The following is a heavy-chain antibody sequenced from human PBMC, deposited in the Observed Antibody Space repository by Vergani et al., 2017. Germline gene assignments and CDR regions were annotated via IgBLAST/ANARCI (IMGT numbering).Heavy chain of an antibody. CDR3: ARIRAVAGNHDAFDI. V-gene: IGHV2-26*01. CDR1: GGSISSYYW. Sequence: QESGPGLVKPSETLSLTCTVSGGSISSYYWSWIRQPPGKALEWLAHIFSNDEKSYSTSLKSRLTISKDTSKSQVVLTMTNMDPVDTATDYCARIRAVAGNHDAFDIWGQGTMVTVSS. J-gene: IGHJ3*02. D-gene: IGHD6-19*01. CDR2: IFSNDEK.